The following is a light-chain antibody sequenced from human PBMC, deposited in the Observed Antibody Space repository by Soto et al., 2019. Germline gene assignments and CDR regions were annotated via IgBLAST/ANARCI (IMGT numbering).Light chain of an antibody. CDR2: GES. CDR3: QQDTNWPYT. J-gene: IGKJ2*01. V-gene: IGKV3-15*01. Sequence: EIVMTQSPATLSVSPGERASLSCRARQSVGSNLAWYQQTACQAPRLLIYGESTRATGIPARFSGSGSGTEFTLTISSLQSEDFAVYSCQQDTNWPYTFGQGTKLEIK. CDR1: QSVGSN.